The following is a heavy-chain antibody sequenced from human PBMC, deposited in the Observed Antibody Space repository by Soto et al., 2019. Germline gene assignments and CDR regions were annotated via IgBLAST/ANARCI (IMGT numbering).Heavy chain of an antibody. CDR3: ARGIGYSAQDY. CDR2: ISGDASST. D-gene: IGHD1-1*01. J-gene: IGHJ4*02. CDR1: GFTFSDYW. Sequence: EGSLRLSCAASGFTFSDYWMHWVRQVPGKGLVWVSRISGDASSTSYADSVKGRFTISRDNAKNTLYVQMNSLRAEDTAVYYCARGIGYSAQDYWGQGTPVTVSS. V-gene: IGHV3-74*01.